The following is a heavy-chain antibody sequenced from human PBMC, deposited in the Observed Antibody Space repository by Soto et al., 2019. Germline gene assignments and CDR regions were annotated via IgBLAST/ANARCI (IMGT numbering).Heavy chain of an antibody. D-gene: IGHD4-4*01. J-gene: IGHJ6*02. V-gene: IGHV2-70*01. CDR2: IDWDDDK. Sequence: SGPTLVNPTQTLTLTCTFSGFSLSTSGMCVSWIRQPPGKALEWLALIDWDDDKYYSTSLKTRLTISKDTSKNQVVLTMTNMDPVDTATYYCARIPLQGYYYYYGMDVWGQGTTVTVSS. CDR3: ARIPLQGYYYYYGMDV. CDR1: GFSLSTSGMC.